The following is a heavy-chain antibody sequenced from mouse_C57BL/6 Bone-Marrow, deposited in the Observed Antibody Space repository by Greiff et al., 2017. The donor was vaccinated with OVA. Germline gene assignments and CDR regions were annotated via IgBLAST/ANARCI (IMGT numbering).Heavy chain of an antibody. CDR1: GYTFTDYY. CDR2: INPNNGGT. D-gene: IGHD2-12*01. Sequence: EVQLQQSGPELVKPGASVKISCKASGYTFTDYYMNWVKQSHGKSLEWIGDINPNNGGTSYNQKFKGKATLTVDKSSSTAYMELRSLTSEDSAVYYCARCYDGLWGQGTLVTVSA. J-gene: IGHJ3*01. CDR3: ARCYDGL. V-gene: IGHV1-26*01.